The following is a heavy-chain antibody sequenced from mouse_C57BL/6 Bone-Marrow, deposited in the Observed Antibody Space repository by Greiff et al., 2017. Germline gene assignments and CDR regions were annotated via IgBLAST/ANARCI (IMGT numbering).Heavy chain of an antibody. D-gene: IGHD1-1*01. J-gene: IGHJ3*01. CDR1: GYTFTSYG. V-gene: IGHV1-81*01. CDR2: IYPRCGNT. Sequence: QVQLQQSGAELARPGASVKLSCKASGYTFTSYGISWVKQRPGQGLEWIGVIYPRCGNTDYNEKFTGKATLTADKSSSPAYMGLRSLTSEDSAVXFCAGGSTVVASFAYWGQGTLVTVAA. CDR3: AGGSTVVASFAY.